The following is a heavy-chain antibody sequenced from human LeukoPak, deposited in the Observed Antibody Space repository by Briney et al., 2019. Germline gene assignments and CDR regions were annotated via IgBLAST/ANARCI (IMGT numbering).Heavy chain of an antibody. CDR1: GFTFSSYA. Sequence: GGSLRLSCAASGFTFSSYAMHWVRQAPGKGLEWVAVISYDGSNKYYADSVKGRFTISRDNSKNTLYLQMNSLRAEDTAVYYCARDSSGLFDYWGRGTLVTVSS. J-gene: IGHJ4*02. D-gene: IGHD3-22*01. V-gene: IGHV3-30*04. CDR2: ISYDGSNK. CDR3: ARDSSGLFDY.